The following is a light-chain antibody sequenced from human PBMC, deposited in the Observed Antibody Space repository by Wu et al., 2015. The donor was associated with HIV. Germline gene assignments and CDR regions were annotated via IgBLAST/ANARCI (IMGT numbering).Light chain of an antibody. CDR2: DAS. Sequence: IVMTQSPPSVSVSPGGRVTLSCRATQRVSSYLAWYQQKPGQAPRLLIYDASNRATGIPARFSGSGYGTDFTLTISSLEPEDFAVYYCQQRSDLWTFGQGTRVEIK. CDR3: QQRSDLWT. V-gene: IGKV3-11*01. J-gene: IGKJ1*01. CDR1: QRVSSY.